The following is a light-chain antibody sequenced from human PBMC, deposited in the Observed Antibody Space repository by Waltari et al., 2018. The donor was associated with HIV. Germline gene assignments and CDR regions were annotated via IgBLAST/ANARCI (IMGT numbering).Light chain of an antibody. J-gene: IGLJ3*02. CDR1: SSNIGNTS. Sequence: QSVLTQPPSASGTPRPRVTISFSGSSSNIGNTSLYWYPQLPGTAPKHLIYRKNQLPSGVPDRYSGPKSGTSASLAISGLRSEDEADYYCAAWDDSLSGWVFGGGTKLTVL. CDR3: AAWDDSLSGWV. V-gene: IGLV1-47*01. CDR2: RKN.